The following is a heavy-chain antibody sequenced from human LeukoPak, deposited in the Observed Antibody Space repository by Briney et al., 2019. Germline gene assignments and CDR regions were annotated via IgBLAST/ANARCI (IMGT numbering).Heavy chain of an antibody. J-gene: IGHJ6*03. CDR2: IYYSGST. V-gene: IGHV4-59*01. D-gene: IGHD5-24*01. CDR3: AREGRYRYGYNEYHSYKDI. Sequence: SETLSLTCTVSGGSISIYYWSWIRQPPGKGLEWIGNIYYSGSTNYKASLKSRVTISVDTSKNQFSLKLSSVTAAETAVYYCAREGRYRYGYNEYHSYKDIWGKGTTVTVSS. CDR1: GGSISIYY.